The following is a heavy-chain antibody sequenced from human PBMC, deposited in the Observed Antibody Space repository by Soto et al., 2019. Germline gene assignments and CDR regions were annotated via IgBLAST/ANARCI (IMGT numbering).Heavy chain of an antibody. J-gene: IGHJ4*02. CDR1: GISVSTSDYY. CDR3: AVFVVPASRNSDFDY. Sequence: PSETLSLTCTVSGISVSTSDYYWGWVRQPPGKGLDWIGNIYYSGSTFYNPSLRSRVTLSVDTSKNQFSLSMNSVTAADTAVYFCAVFVVPASRNSDFDYWGQGTLVTVYS. CDR2: IYYSGST. V-gene: IGHV4-39*01. D-gene: IGHD2-15*01.